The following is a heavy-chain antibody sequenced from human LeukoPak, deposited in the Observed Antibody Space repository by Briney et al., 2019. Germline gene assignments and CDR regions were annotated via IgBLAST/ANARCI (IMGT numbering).Heavy chain of an antibody. V-gene: IGHV3-74*01. J-gene: IGHJ4*02. D-gene: IGHD3-10*01. Sequence: PGGSLRLSCAASGFTFSSYWMHWVRQAPGKGLVWVSRINSDGSSTSYADSVKGRFTISRDNAKNTLYLQMNSLRAEDTAVYYCARVEDTYYYGSGSYYNWGQGTLVTVSS. CDR3: ARVEDTYYYGSGSYYN. CDR2: INSDGSST. CDR1: GFTFSSYW.